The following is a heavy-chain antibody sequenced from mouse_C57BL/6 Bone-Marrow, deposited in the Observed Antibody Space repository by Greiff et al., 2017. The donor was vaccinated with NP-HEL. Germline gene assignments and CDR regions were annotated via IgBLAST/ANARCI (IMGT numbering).Heavy chain of an antibody. J-gene: IGHJ3*01. Sequence: QVQLKQSGAELARPGASVKMSCKASGYTFTSYTMHWVKQRPGQGLEWIGYINPSSGYTKYNQKFKDKATLTADKSSSTAYMQLSSLTSEDSAVYYCARELGNYEGFAYWGQGTLVTVSA. CDR3: ARELGNYEGFAY. V-gene: IGHV1-4*01. CDR1: GYTFTSYT. CDR2: INPSSGYT. D-gene: IGHD2-1*01.